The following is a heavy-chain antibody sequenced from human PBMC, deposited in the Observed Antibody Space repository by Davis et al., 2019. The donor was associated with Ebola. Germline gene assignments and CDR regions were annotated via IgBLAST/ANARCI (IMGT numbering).Heavy chain of an antibody. Sequence: ASVKVSCKASGYTFTSYYMHWVRQAPGQGLEWMGIINPSGGSTSYAQKFQCRVTMTRDTSTSTVYMELSSLRSEDTAVYYCARDGVTMVQGVIIDWFDPWGQGTLVTVSS. CDR2: INPSGGST. CDR1: GYTFTSYY. CDR3: ARDGVTMVQGVIIDWFDP. J-gene: IGHJ5*02. D-gene: IGHD3-10*01. V-gene: IGHV1-46*01.